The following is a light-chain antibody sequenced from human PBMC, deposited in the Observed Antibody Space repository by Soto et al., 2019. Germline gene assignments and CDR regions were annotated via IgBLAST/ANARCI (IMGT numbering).Light chain of an antibody. J-gene: IGKJ1*01. V-gene: IGKV3-20*01. CDR2: GTS. Sequence: ENVLTQSPGTLSLSPGERATLSCRASQSVSSNYLAWYQQKPGQAPRLLIYGTSSRATGIPDRFSGSGSGTDFTLTINRLEPEDFAVYYCQQYGSSPWTFGQGTKVEIK. CDR3: QQYGSSPWT. CDR1: QSVSSNY.